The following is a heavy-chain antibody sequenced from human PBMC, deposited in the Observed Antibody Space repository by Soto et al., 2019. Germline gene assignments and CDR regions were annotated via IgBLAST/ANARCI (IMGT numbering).Heavy chain of an antibody. J-gene: IGHJ6*02. Sequence: GGSLRLSCAASGFTFSSYGMHWVRQAPGKGLEWVAVISYDGSNKYYADSVKGRFTISRDNSKNTLYLQMNSLRAEDTAVYYFAKGGDPHYSYATDVWGQGSPVTVSS. V-gene: IGHV3-30*18. CDR1: GFTFSSYG. D-gene: IGHD2-21*02. CDR2: ISYDGSNK. CDR3: AKGGDPHYSYATDV.